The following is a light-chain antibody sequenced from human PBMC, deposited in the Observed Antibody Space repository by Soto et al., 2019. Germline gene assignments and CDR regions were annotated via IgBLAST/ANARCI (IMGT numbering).Light chain of an antibody. V-gene: IGKV1-5*01. Sequence: DIQMTQSPSTLSASVGDRVTITCRASQSISSWLAWYQQKPGKAPKLLIYDASSLESGVPSRFSGSGSGTEFTLTISSLQPDDFATYYCQQYNSWGTFGGGIKVEIK. J-gene: IGKJ4*01. CDR2: DAS. CDR3: QQYNSWGT. CDR1: QSISSW.